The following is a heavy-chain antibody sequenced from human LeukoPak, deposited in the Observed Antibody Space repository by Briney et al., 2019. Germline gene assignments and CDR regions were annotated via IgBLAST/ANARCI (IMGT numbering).Heavy chain of an antibody. D-gene: IGHD3-16*02. V-gene: IGHV1-46*01. CDR1: GYTFTSYY. J-gene: IGHJ4*02. Sequence: ASVKVSCKASGYTFTSYYMHWVRQAPGQGLEWMGIINPSGGSTSYAQKFQGRVTMTRDMSTSTVYMELSSLRSEDKAVYYCAREGDDYVWGSYRYDYWGQGTLVTVSS. CDR3: AREGDDYVWGSYRYDY. CDR2: INPSGGST.